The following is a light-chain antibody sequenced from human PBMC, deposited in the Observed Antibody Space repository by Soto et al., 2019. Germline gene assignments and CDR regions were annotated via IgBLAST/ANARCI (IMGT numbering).Light chain of an antibody. J-gene: IGLJ3*02. CDR1: NIGTKG. V-gene: IGLV3-21*02. Sequence: SYELTQPPSVSVAPGQTASITCGGDNIGTKGVHWYQQKPGQAPELVVYNGRDRPSGIPERFSGSNSGNTATMTITRVEAGDEADFYCQVRESPSDHSVVFGGGTKLNVL. CDR2: NGR. CDR3: QVRESPSDHSVV.